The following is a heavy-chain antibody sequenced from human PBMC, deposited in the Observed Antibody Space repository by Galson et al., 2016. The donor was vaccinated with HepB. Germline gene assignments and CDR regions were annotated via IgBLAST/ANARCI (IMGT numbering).Heavy chain of an antibody. D-gene: IGHD2-21*02. V-gene: IGHV4-34*01. CDR1: NGSFSDYS. Sequence: SETLSLTCAVYNGSFSDYSWTWIRQPPGKGLEWIGEISHSGSTSYNPSLKSRVTISVDTSKKQVSLKLSSVTAADTAVYYCARMGPRYCSPGNCHSIALRPAGLDYWGQGALVTVSS. CDR2: ISHSGST. J-gene: IGHJ4*02. CDR3: ARMGPRYCSPGNCHSIALRPAGLDY.